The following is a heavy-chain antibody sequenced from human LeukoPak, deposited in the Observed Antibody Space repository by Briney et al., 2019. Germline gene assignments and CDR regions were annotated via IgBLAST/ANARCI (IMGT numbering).Heavy chain of an antibody. D-gene: IGHD3-10*01. CDR1: GGSISSYY. CDR3: ARDGRELEAFDI. CDR2: IYYSGST. Sequence: SETLSLTCTVSGGSISSYYWSWIRQPPGKGLEWIGYIYYSGSTNYNPSLKSRVTISVDTSKNQFSLKLSSVTAADTAVYYCARDGRELEAFDIWGQGTMVTVSS. J-gene: IGHJ3*02. V-gene: IGHV4-59*01.